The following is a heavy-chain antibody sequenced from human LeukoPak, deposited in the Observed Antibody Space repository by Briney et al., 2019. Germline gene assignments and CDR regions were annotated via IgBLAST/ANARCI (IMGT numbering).Heavy chain of an antibody. D-gene: IGHD6-19*01. CDR1: GGSISSYY. V-gene: IGHV4-59*08. CDR2: IYDSGST. Sequence: SETLSLTCTVSGGSISSYYWNWIRQPPGKGLEWIGKIYDSGSTDYNPSLKSRVTISLDMSMRQISLTLTSVTAADTAVYYCARTPIPQYSSGWYTSYYFDYWGQGTLVTVSS. J-gene: IGHJ4*02. CDR3: ARTPIPQYSSGWYTSYYFDY.